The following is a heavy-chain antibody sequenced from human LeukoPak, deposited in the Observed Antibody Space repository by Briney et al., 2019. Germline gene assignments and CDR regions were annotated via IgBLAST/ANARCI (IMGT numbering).Heavy chain of an antibody. J-gene: IGHJ4*02. CDR3: ARAGGELSPLDYFDY. CDR2: INHSGST. D-gene: IGHD3-16*02. CDR1: GGSFSGYY. Sequence: SETLSLTCAVYGGSFSGYYWSWIRQSPGKGLEWIGEINHSGSTNYNPSLKSRVTISVDTSKNQFSLKLSSVTAADTAVYYCARAGGELSPLDYFDYWGQGTLVTVSS. V-gene: IGHV4-34*01.